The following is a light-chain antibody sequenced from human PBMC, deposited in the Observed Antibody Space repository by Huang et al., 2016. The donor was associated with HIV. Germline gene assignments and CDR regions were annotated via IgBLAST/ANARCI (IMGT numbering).Light chain of an antibody. CDR3: QHYGTSPQT. CDR1: QSINNNY. V-gene: IGKV3-20*01. Sequence: EIVLTQSPGTLSLSPGEGATLSCRASQSINNNYLAWFQQKPGQPPRLLIHVASSRATGVPDRFTGRGSGTDFNLTISRLETEDFAMYFCQHYGTSPQTFGQGTKLEIK. CDR2: VAS. J-gene: IGKJ2*01.